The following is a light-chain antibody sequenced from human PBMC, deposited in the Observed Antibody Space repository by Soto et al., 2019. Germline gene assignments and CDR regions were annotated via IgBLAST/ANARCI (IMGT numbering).Light chain of an antibody. Sequence: QSALTQPASVSGSPGQSITISCTGTSSDVGYYDYVSWYQQHPGKAPKLMIYAVSSRPSGVSNRFSGSKSGNTASLTISGLQAEDEADYYCSSYTSSSTLGVFGTGTEVTDL. J-gene: IGLJ1*01. CDR1: SSDVGYYDY. V-gene: IGLV2-14*01. CDR2: AVS. CDR3: SSYTSSSTLGV.